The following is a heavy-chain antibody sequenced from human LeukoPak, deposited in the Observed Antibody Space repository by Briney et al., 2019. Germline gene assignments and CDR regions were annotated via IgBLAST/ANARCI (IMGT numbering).Heavy chain of an antibody. J-gene: IGHJ3*02. CDR1: GFTFSSYA. Sequence: GGSLRLSCAASGFTFSSYAMSWVRQAPGKGLEWVSSISSSSSYIYYADSVKGRFTISRDNAKNSLYLQMNSLRAEDTAVYYCARDRRGRNGYSSGLPLNAFDIWGQGTMVTVSS. D-gene: IGHD6-19*01. CDR3: ARDRRGRNGYSSGLPLNAFDI. V-gene: IGHV3-21*01. CDR2: ISSSSSYI.